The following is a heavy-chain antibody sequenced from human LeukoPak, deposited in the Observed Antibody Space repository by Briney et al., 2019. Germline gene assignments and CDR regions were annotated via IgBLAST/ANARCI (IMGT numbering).Heavy chain of an antibody. CDR2: ISGSGGST. V-gene: IGHV3-23*01. CDR1: GFTFNNYA. D-gene: IGHD4-11*01. CDR3: AKELSSVTVSPPFDY. J-gene: IGHJ4*02. Sequence: GGSLRLSCAASGFTFNNYAMSWVRQAPGKGLEWVSAISGSGGSTYYADSVKGRFTISRDNSKNTLYPQMNSLRAEDTAVYYCAKELSSVTVSPPFDYWGQGTLVTVSS.